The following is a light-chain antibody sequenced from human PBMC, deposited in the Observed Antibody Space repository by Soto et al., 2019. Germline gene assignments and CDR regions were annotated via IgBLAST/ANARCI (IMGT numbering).Light chain of an antibody. CDR2: EVT. Sequence: QSALTQPASVSGSPGQSITISCTGTSSDIGFHDYVSWYQHHPGKAPKLIIYEVTNRPSGVSDRFSGSKSGSTASLTISGLQAEDEADYHCTSYTSNTALVFGTGTKLTVL. J-gene: IGLJ1*01. CDR1: SSDIGFHDY. CDR3: TSYTSNTALV. V-gene: IGLV2-14*01.